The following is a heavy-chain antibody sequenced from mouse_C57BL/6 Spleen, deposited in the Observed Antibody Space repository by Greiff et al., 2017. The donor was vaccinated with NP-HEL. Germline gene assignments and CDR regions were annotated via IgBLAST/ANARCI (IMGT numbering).Heavy chain of an antibody. Sequence: EVKLVESGGGLVKPGGSLKLSCAASGFTFSDYGMHWVRQAPEKGLEWVAYISSGSSTIYYADTVKGRFTISRDNAKNTLFLQMTSLRSEDTAMYYCARPADDYDWYFDVWGTGTTVTVSS. CDR2: ISSGSSTI. CDR3: ARPADDYDWYFDV. CDR1: GFTFSDYG. V-gene: IGHV5-17*01. J-gene: IGHJ1*03. D-gene: IGHD2-4*01.